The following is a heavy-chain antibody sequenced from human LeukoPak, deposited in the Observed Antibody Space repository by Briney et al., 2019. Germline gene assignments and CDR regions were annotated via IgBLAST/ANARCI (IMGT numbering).Heavy chain of an antibody. J-gene: IGHJ4*02. CDR1: GYTFTGYY. V-gene: IGHV1-2*02. D-gene: IGHD1-26*01. Sequence: ASVKVSCKASGYTFTGYYLHWVRQAPGQGLEWMGWINPNSGATTYAQNFQGRVTMTRDTSITTAYMELSRLRSDDTAVYYCAREDSENYQSPFHYWGLGTLVTVSS. CDR2: INPNSGAT. CDR3: AREDSENYQSPFHY.